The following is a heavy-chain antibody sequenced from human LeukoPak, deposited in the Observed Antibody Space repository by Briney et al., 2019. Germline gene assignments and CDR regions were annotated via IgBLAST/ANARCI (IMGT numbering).Heavy chain of an antibody. D-gene: IGHD1-26*01. Sequence: GGSLRLSCAASGFTFSSDWMHWVRQAPGKGLVWVSRINSDGSRTNYADSVKGRFTISRDNAKSTLYLQMNSLRAEDTAVYYCGRALGTPLDYWGQRTLVTVPS. V-gene: IGHV3-74*01. J-gene: IGHJ4*02. CDR2: INSDGSRT. CDR1: GFTFSSDW. CDR3: GRALGTPLDY.